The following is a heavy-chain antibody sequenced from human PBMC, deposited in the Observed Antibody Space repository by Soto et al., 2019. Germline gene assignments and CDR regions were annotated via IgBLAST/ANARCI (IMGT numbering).Heavy chain of an antibody. CDR3: ARGDSTDCSNGVCSFFYNHDMDV. Sequence: ASVKVSCKASGYSFTDYHIHWVRQAPGQGLEWLGRINPKSGGTSTAQKFQGWVTMTTDTSISTASMGLTRLTSDDTAIYYCARGDSTDCSNGVCSFFYNHDMDVWGQGTTVTVSS. CDR1: GYSFTDYH. CDR2: INPKSGGT. V-gene: IGHV1-2*04. D-gene: IGHD2-8*01. J-gene: IGHJ6*02.